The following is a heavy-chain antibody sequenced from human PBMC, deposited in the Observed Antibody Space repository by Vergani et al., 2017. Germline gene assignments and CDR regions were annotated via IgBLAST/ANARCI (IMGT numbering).Heavy chain of an antibody. CDR3: ALWFGETYSGDELGYFDY. CDR2: IYTSGST. V-gene: IGHV4-61*02. J-gene: IGHJ4*02. Sequence: QVQLQESGPGLVKPSQTLSLTCTVSGGSISSGSYYWSWIRQPAGKGLEWIGRIYTSGSTNYNPSLKSRVTISVDTSKNQFSLKLRSEDTAVYYCALWFGETYSGDELGYFDYWGQGTLVTVSS. D-gene: IGHD3-10*01. CDR1: GGSISSGSYY.